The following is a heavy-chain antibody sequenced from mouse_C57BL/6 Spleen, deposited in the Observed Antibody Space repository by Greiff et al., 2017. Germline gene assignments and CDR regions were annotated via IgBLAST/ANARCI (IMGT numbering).Heavy chain of an antibody. J-gene: IGHJ4*01. CDR3: TTPYYGSSSYYAMDF. D-gene: IGHD1-1*01. Sequence: VQLQQSGAELVRPGASVKLSCTASGFNIKDYYMHWVKQRPEQGLEWIGRIDPEDGDTEYAPKFQGKATMTADTSSNTAYLQLSSLTSEDTAVYYCTTPYYGSSSYYAMDFWGQGTSVTVSS. CDR1: GFNIKDYY. CDR2: IDPEDGDT. V-gene: IGHV14-1*01.